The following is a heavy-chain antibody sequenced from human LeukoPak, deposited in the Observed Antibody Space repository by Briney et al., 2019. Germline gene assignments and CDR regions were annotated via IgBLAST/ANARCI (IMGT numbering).Heavy chain of an antibody. CDR1: GFTFSTYS. V-gene: IGHV3-21*06. CDR3: ARVAEAAAFDS. CDR2: ISSSSRYI. J-gene: IGHJ4*02. D-gene: IGHD6-13*01. Sequence: GGSLRLSCAASGFTFSTYSMSWVRQAPGKGLEWVSSISSSSRYIYYADSMRGRFTISRDNAKNSLYLQMNSLRAEDTAVYYCARVAEAAAFDSWGQGTLVTVSS.